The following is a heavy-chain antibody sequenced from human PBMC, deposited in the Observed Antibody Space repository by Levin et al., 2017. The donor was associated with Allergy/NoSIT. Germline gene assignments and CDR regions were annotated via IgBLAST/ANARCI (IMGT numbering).Heavy chain of an antibody. J-gene: IGHJ5*02. CDR3: ARDLGITMVRGAKGWFDP. D-gene: IGHD3-10*01. V-gene: IGHV1-2*02. CDR1: GYTFTGYY. Sequence: ASVKVSCKASGYTFTGYYMHWVRQAPGQGLEWMGWINPNSGGTNYAQKFQGRVTMTRDTSISTAYMELSRLRSDDTAVYYCARDLGITMVRGAKGWFDPWGQGTLVTVSS. CDR2: INPNSGGT.